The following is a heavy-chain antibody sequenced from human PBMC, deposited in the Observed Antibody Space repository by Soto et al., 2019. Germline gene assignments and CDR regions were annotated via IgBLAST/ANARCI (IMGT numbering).Heavy chain of an antibody. J-gene: IGHJ4*02. CDR1: GGSISSYY. Sequence: SETLSLTCTVSGGSISSYYWSWIRQPPGKGLEWIGYIYYSGSTNYNPSLKSRVTISVDTSKNQFSLKLSSVTAADTAVYYCARHAYCSGGSCYYFDYWGQGTLVTVSS. CDR3: ARHAYCSGGSCYYFDY. V-gene: IGHV4-59*08. D-gene: IGHD2-15*01. CDR2: IYYSGST.